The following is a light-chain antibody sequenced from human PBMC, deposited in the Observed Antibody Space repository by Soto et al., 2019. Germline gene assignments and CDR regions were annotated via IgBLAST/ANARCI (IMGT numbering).Light chain of an antibody. Sequence: EIVMTQSPATLSVSPGERATLPCRASQSISSSLAWYQQKPGQAPTLLFYGASTRASGVPARFSGGGSGTEFTLTISNLQSEDFGVYYCHQYNGWPRTFGQGTKVDI. CDR1: QSISSS. CDR2: GAS. J-gene: IGKJ1*01. V-gene: IGKV3-15*01. CDR3: HQYNGWPRT.